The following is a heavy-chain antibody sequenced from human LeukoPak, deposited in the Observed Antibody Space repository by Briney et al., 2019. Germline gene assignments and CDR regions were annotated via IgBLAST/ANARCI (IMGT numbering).Heavy chain of an antibody. CDR3: AGPMYYDSSGLDY. J-gene: IGHJ4*02. D-gene: IGHD3-22*01. V-gene: IGHV3-48*04. CDR2: ISSTGRPI. CDR1: AFTFNNYS. Sequence: GGSLRLSCAASAFTFNNYSMSWVRQAPGKGLEWVSYISSTGRPIYYADSVKGRFTISRDNAKNSLYLQMNSLRAEDTAVYYCAGPMYYDSSGLDYWGQGTLVIVSS.